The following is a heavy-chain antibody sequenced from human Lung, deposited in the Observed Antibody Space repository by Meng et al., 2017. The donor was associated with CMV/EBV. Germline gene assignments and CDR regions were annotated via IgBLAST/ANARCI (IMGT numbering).Heavy chain of an antibody. CDR1: GGSFSTYT. CDR2: LIPVLNKA. Sequence: LVRSGAEGEKPGPSVTAACKTSGGSFSTYTFSWGRQAPGQGLEWMGGLIPVLNKAKSAPRFQDRVTFTADETTTTAYMELSSLTFEGTAVYFCARGRGNQPLFDFWGQGTLVTVSS. CDR3: ARGRGNQPLFDF. J-gene: IGHJ4*02. D-gene: IGHD2/OR15-2a*01. V-gene: IGHV1-69*10.